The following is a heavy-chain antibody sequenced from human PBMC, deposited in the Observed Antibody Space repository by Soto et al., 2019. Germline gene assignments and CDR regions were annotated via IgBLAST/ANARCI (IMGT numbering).Heavy chain of an antibody. V-gene: IGHV3-48*01. D-gene: IGHD1-26*01. CDR3: ARWDLAQHASDF. Sequence: EVQLVESGGGLVQPGGSLRLSCAASGFTFSSYSMNWVRQAPGKGLEWVSYITSGSSTIFYADSVKGRFTISRDNAKNSLYLQMNTLRAEDTAVYYCARWDLAQHASDFWGQGTMVTVSS. J-gene: IGHJ3*01. CDR2: ITSGSSTI. CDR1: GFTFSSYS.